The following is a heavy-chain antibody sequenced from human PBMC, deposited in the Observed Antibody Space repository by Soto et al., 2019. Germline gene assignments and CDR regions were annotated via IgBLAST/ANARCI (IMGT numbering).Heavy chain of an antibody. V-gene: IGHV3-30*18. Sequence: QVHLVESGGGVVQPGRSLRLSCADSGFTFTDYGMHWVRQAPGKGLEWVAVISYDGSNKNYADSVKGRFTISRDNSKNTLYLQMNSLRAEDPAVYYCAKDTYYHDCRCYYRFDYRGQGTLVTVSS. CDR1: GFTFTDYG. CDR2: ISYDGSNK. J-gene: IGHJ4*02. CDR3: AKDTYYHDCRCYYRFDY. D-gene: IGHD3-22*01.